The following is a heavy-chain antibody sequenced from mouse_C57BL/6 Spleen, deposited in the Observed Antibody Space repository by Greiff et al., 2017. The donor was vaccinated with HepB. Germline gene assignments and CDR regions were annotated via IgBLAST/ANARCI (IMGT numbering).Heavy chain of an antibody. D-gene: IGHD1-1*01. V-gene: IGHV5-16*01. Sequence: EVKLVESEGGLVQPGSSMKLSCTASGFTFSDYYMAWVRQVPEKGLEWVANINYDGSSTYYLDSLKSRFIISRDNAKNILYLQMSSLKSEDTATYYCARDLGGSSLLFDYWGQGTTLTVSS. CDR2: INYDGSST. J-gene: IGHJ2*01. CDR1: GFTFSDYY. CDR3: ARDLGGSSLLFDY.